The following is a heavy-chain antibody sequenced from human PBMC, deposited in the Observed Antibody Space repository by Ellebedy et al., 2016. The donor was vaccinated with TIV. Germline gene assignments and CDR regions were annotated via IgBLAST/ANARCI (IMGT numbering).Heavy chain of an antibody. CDR2: VDTGDNT. J-gene: IGHJ3*02. CDR3: VKGYSFGSKSAFDI. Sequence: PGGSLRLSCAASGFTFNIYAMSWVRQAPGKGLEWVSLVDTGDNTYYADSVKGRFTISRDNSKNTLDLQMDSLSAEDTAVYYCVKGYSFGSKSAFDIWGQGTMVTVSS. CDR1: GFTFNIYA. V-gene: IGHV3-23*01. D-gene: IGHD5-18*01.